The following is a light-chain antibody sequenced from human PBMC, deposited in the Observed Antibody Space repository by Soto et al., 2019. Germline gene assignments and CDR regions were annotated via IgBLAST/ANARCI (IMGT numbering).Light chain of an antibody. CDR2: EVN. V-gene: IGLV2-14*01. J-gene: IGLJ1*01. CDR3: SSFTTTSTYV. Sequence: QSALTQPASVSGSPGQSITISCTGTSSDVGAYNYVSWYQQHPGKAPKLMIYEVNNRPSGISNRFSGSKSGNTASLTISGRQAEDEADYYCSSFTTTSTYVFGTGTKVTVL. CDR1: SSDVGAYNY.